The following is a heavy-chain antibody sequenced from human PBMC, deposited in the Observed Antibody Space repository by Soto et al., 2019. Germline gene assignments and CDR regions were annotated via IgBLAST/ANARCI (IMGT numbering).Heavy chain of an antibody. V-gene: IGHV1-69*01. CDR3: ARGTYYYYGMDV. CDR1: GGTFSSYA. CDR2: IIPIFGTA. J-gene: IGHJ6*02. Sequence: QVQLVQSGAEVKKPGSSVKVSCKASGGTFSSYAISWLRQAPGQGLEWMGGIIPIFGTANYAQKFQGRVTIPADEATSTAYMELSSLRSEDTAVYCCARGTYYYYGMDVWGQGTTVTVSS.